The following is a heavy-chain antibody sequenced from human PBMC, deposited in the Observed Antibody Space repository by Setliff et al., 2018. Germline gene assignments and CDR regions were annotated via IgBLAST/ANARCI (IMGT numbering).Heavy chain of an antibody. CDR3: ARDPNSGSYWCHHFDY. V-gene: IGHV3-48*01. CDR1: GFTFSSYS. D-gene: IGHD1-26*01. CDR2: ISSSSSTI. J-gene: IGHJ4*02. Sequence: PGGSLRLSCAASGFTFSSYSMNWVRQAPGKGLEWVSYISSSSSTIYYADSVKGRFTISRDNAKNSLYLQMNSLRAEDTAVYYCARDPNSGSYWCHHFDYWGQGTLVTVSS.